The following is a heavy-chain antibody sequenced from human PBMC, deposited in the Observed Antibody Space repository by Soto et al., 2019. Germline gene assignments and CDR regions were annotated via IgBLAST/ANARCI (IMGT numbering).Heavy chain of an antibody. CDR3: ARAPPWIAAAGYYFDY. Sequence: SVKVSCKASGGTFSSYAISWVRQAPGQGLEWMGGIIPIFGTANYAQKFQGRVTITADESTSTAYMELSSLRSEDTAVYYCARAPPWIAAAGYYFDYWGQGTLVTVSS. D-gene: IGHD6-13*01. CDR2: IIPIFGTA. CDR1: GGTFSSYA. J-gene: IGHJ4*02. V-gene: IGHV1-69*13.